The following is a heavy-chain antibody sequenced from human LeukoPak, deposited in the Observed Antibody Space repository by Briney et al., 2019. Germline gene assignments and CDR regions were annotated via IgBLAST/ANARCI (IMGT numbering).Heavy chain of an antibody. V-gene: IGHV3-30-3*01. CDR2: ISKDGSIK. CDR3: ARESYGDYYFDY. CDR1: GLTFSSYS. D-gene: IGHD4-17*01. J-gene: IGHJ4*02. Sequence: GGSLRLSCAASGLTFSSYSTHWVRQAPGKGLEWVAVISKDGSIKFYADSVKGRFTISRDNSKNTLYLEMNSLRAEDTAVYYCARESYGDYYFDYWGQGTLVTVSS.